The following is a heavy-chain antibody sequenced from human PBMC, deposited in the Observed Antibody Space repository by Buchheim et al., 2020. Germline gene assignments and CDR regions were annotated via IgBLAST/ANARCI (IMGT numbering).Heavy chain of an antibody. Sequence: EVQLVQSGAEVRKPGESLKISCKDTGYSFPSSWIGWVRQMPGKGLEWMGIIFPGDSDTRYSPSFEGHVSISADKSISTAYLQWSSLKASDTAMYYCVVRMSYYGKFDYWGQGTL. V-gene: IGHV5-51*01. CDR1: GYSFPSSW. CDR2: IFPGDSDT. CDR3: VVRMSYYGKFDY. D-gene: IGHD1-26*01. J-gene: IGHJ4*02.